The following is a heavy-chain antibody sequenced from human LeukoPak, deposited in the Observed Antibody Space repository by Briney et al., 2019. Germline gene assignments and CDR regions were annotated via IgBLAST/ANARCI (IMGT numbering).Heavy chain of an antibody. J-gene: IGHJ4*02. D-gene: IGHD3-10*01. Sequence: ASVKVSCKASGYSFTGYPIHWVRQAPGQGLEWMGWINGGNGNTKYSQRFQGRLTIIRDTAASVAYMELSSLRSEDTAVYYCARRDSGAGSYLDYWGQGTLITVSS. CDR3: ARRDSGAGSYLDY. CDR1: GYSFTGYP. CDR2: INGGNGNT. V-gene: IGHV1-3*01.